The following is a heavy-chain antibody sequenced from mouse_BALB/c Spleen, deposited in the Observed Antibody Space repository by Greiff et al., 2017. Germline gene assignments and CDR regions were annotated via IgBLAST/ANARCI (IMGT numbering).Heavy chain of an antibody. CDR3: ARPDYYGSTTYAMDD. V-gene: IGHV5-6*01. CDR2: ISSGGSYT. J-gene: IGHJ4*01. CDR1: GFTFSSYG. D-gene: IGHD1-1*01. Sequence: EVQLVESGGDLVKPGGSLKLSCAASGFTFSSYGMSWVRQTPDKRLEWVATISSGGSYTYYPDSVKGRFTISRDNAKNTLYLQMSSLKSEDTAMYYCARPDYYGSTTYAMDDWGQGTSVTVSS.